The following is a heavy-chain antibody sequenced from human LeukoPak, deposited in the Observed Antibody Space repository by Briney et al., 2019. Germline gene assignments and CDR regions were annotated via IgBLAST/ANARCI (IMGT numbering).Heavy chain of an antibody. V-gene: IGHV3-21*01. J-gene: IGHJ5*01. CDR3: AREGLTSVIGLDS. CDR2: ISGTSKYI. Sequence: GGSLRLSCAASGFTFSYYSMNWVRQAPGKGLEWVSSISGTSKYIFYGDSVKGRFTVSRDNANNSLYLPMDSVRADDTAVYYCAREGLTSVIGLDSWGQGTLVTVSS. CDR1: GFTFSYYS. D-gene: IGHD2-21*02.